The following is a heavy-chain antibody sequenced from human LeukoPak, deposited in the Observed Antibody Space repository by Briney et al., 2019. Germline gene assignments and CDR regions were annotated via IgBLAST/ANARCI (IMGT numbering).Heavy chain of an antibody. V-gene: IGHV4-38-2*02. D-gene: IGHD1-26*01. CDR3: ARLLVGAISSYYYYMDV. J-gene: IGHJ6*03. Sequence: PSETLSLTCTVSGYSISSGYYWGWIRQPPGKGLEWIGSIYHSGSTYYNPSLKSRVTISVDTSKNQFSLKLSSVTAADTAVYYCARLLVGAISSYYYYMDVWGKGTTVTISS. CDR2: IYHSGST. CDR1: GYSISSGYY.